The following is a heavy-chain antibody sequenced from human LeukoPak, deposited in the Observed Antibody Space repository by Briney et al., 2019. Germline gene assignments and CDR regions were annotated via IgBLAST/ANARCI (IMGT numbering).Heavy chain of an antibody. J-gene: IGHJ6*02. Sequence: SVTLPLTCAVSGDSISSNYWSWIRQPPGKGLEWIGYIYYSGSTNYNPSLKSRVTISLDTSKSHFSLKLSSVTAADTAVYFCARGLGSGWPPSYYYGMDVWGQGTTVTVSS. V-gene: IGHV4-59*01. CDR3: ARGLGSGWPPSYYYGMDV. CDR2: IYYSGST. CDR1: GDSISSNY. D-gene: IGHD6-19*01.